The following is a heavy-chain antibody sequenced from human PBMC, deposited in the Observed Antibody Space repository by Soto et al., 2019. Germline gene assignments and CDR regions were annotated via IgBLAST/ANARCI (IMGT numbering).Heavy chain of an antibody. CDR3: VKDEGIEAMDV. J-gene: IGHJ6*02. D-gene: IGHD3-3*02. V-gene: IGHV3-21*01. CDR1: GFTFSRNT. CDR2: ITSSGSYV. Sequence: EVQLVESGGGLVKPGGSLRLSCVTSGFTFSRNTMNWVRQAPGKGLEWVASITSSGSYVYYADSVKGRFSASRDNAKNSRSLQMDSLRPDDTAIYFCVKDEGIEAMDVWGPGTTVTVSS.